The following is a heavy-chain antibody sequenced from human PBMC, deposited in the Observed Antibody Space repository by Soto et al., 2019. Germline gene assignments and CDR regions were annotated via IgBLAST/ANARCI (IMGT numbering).Heavy chain of an antibody. V-gene: IGHV3-11*06. CDR3: TRDITYFYDITGYPKD. D-gene: IGHD3-22*01. J-gene: IGHJ4*02. CDR2: ISDTGTYT. Sequence: QVQLVESGGGLVRPGGSLRLSCRASGFVFSDYYMSWIRQAPGKGLEWLAFISDTGTYTNYADFVKGRFTISRDNDRNSVDLQMDGLRGEDTAVYYCTRDITYFYDITGYPKDCGQGIQVTVSS. CDR1: GFVFSDYY.